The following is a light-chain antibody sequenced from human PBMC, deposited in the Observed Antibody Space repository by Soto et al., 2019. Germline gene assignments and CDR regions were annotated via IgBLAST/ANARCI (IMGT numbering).Light chain of an antibody. CDR1: KSDIGGYNF. Sequence: QSVLTQPASVSGSPGQSITISCTGTKSDIGGYNFVSWYQQHPGKAPKLMIYEVSNWPSGVSNRFSGSKSGNTASLTISGLQAEDEAEYYCSSYSSSSTPYVFGTGTKVTVL. CDR3: SSYSSSSTPYV. CDR2: EVS. J-gene: IGLJ1*01. V-gene: IGLV2-14*01.